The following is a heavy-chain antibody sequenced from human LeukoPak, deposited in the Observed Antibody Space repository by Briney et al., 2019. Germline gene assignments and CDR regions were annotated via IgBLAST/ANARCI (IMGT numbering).Heavy chain of an antibody. J-gene: IGHJ6*02. CDR2: IKQDGSAR. V-gene: IGHV3-7*01. CDR1: GFTFSNYW. CDR3: VRAMGV. Sequence: GGSLRLSCAASGFTFSNYWMHWVRQAPGKGLEWVANIKQDGSARYYVDSVRGRFTISRDNAKNSLYLQMSSLRAEDTALYYCVRAMGVWGQGTTVTVSS.